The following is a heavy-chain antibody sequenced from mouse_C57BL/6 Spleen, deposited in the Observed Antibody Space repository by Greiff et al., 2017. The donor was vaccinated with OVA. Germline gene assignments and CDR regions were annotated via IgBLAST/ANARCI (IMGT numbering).Heavy chain of an antibody. Sequence: LMESGPELVKPGASVKISCKASGYAFSSSWMNWVKQRPGKGLEWIGRIYPGDGDTNYNGKFKGKATLTADKSSSTAYMQLSSLTSEDSAVYFCARADYYGTLVDYWGQGTSVTVSS. J-gene: IGHJ4*01. CDR3: ARADYYGTLVDY. D-gene: IGHD1-1*01. CDR2: IYPGDGDT. V-gene: IGHV1-82*01. CDR1: GYAFSSSW.